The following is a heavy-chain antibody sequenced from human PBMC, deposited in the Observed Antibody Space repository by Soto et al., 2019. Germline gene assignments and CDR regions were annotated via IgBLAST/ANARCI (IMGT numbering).Heavy chain of an antibody. J-gene: IGHJ4*02. D-gene: IGHD3-22*01. V-gene: IGHV3-9*01. CDR3: AKGRSSMIVVVMDY. Sequence: PEGSLRLPCIASGFNFDDSAMNWVRQVPGKGLDWVSGITWNSGHILYADSVKGRFTISRDNAKKSLYLELNSLRPEDTALYYCAKGRSSMIVVVMDYWGQGT. CDR1: GFNFDDSA. CDR2: ITWNSGHI.